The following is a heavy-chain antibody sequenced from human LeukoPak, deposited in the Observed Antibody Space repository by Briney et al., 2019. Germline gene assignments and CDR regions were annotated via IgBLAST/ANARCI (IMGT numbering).Heavy chain of an antibody. CDR2: MNTLGNT. J-gene: IGHJ6*03. CDR3: AGYGGSYPYYMDV. D-gene: IGHD1-26*01. CDR1: GLTVSTNY. V-gene: IGHV3-66*01. Sequence: PGGSLSLSCAASGLTVSTNYMTWIRQPPGRERAWVAVMNTLGNTNYADSVRGRFTISRDNSKNTLYLQMHSLRAEDTAVYYCAGYGGSYPYYMDVWGKGTTVTISS.